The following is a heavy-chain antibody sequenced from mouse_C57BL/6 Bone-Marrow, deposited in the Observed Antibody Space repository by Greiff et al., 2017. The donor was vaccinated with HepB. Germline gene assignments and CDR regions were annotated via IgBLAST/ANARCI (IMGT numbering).Heavy chain of an antibody. V-gene: IGHV1-15*01. J-gene: IGHJ4*01. Sequence: VQLQQSGAELVRPGASVTLSCKASGYTFTDYEMHWVKQTPVNGLEWIGAIDPETGGTAYNQKFKGKAILTADKSTSTAYLELRSLTSEDSAVYYCTRCHDYGSFYAMDYWGQGTSVTVSS. CDR1: GYTFTDYE. CDR3: TRCHDYGSFYAMDY. D-gene: IGHD1-1*01. CDR2: IDPETGGT.